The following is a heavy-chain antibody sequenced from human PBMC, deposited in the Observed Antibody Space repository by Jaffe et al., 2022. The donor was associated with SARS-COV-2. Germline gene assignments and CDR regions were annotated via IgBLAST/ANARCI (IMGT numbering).Heavy chain of an antibody. D-gene: IGHD3-22*01. V-gene: IGHV3-48*03. CDR3: ARFYDSSGYYYPPRHYFDY. CDR2: ISSSGSTI. Sequence: EVQLVESGGGLVQPGGSLRLSCAASGFTFSSYEMNWVRQAPGKGLEWVSYISSSGSTIYYADSVKGRFTISRDNAKNSLYLQMNSLRAEDTAVYYCARFYDSSGYYYPPRHYFDYWGQGTLVTVSS. CDR1: GFTFSSYE. J-gene: IGHJ4*02.